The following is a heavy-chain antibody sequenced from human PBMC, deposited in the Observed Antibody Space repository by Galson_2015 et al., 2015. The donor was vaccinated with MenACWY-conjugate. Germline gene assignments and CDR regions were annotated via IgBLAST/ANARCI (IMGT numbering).Heavy chain of an antibody. CDR1: GDSMTSGNHY. V-gene: IGHV4-31*03. CDR3: ARDLDY. J-gene: IGHJ4*02. CDR2: IYHSDST. Sequence: TLSLTCTVSGDSMTSGNHYWSWIRQFPGKGLEWLGYIYHSDSTYYNPSLKSRVIMSKDTSKSQVSLRLSSVTAADTAVYYGARDLDYWGQGALVIVSS.